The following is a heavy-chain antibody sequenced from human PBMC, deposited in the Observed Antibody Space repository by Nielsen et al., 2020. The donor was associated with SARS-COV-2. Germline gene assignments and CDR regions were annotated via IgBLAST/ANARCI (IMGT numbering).Heavy chain of an antibody. CDR2: MSYDGNIQ. Sequence: GGSLRLSCAASGFSFSTYVMHWVRQAPGKGLEWVAVMSYDGNIQYYSDSVKGRFTISRDNAKNSLYLQMNSLRAEDTAVYYCARVLSYTFDIWGQGTMVTVSS. V-gene: IGHV3-30-3*01. CDR1: GFSFSTYV. CDR3: ARVLSYTFDI. D-gene: IGHD3-3*01. J-gene: IGHJ3*02.